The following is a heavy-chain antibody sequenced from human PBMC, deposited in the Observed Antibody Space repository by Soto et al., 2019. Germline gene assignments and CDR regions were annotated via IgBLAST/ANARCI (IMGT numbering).Heavy chain of an antibody. CDR2: INEDGNKQ. D-gene: IGHD6-25*01. J-gene: IGHJ4*02. V-gene: IGHV3-7*01. Sequence: EVQLVESGGGLVQPGGSLRLSCVVSGFTFNTYWMTWIRQAPGKGLEWVANINEDGNKQNYVDSGRGRFTISRDNAKTSLYLQMNSLRVEDTAVYYCATRAGAPADWGQGTLVSVSS. CDR3: ATRAGAPAD. CDR1: GFTFNTYW.